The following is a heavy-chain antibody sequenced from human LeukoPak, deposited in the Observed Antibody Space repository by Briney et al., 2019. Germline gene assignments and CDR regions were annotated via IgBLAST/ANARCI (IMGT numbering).Heavy chain of an antibody. CDR3: ARQTLSSSYLPDYGMDV. CDR1: GFTFSSYG. Sequence: PGGSLRLSCAVSGFTFSSYGMHWVRQAPGKGLEWVAVIWYDGSNKYYADSVRGRFTVSRDNSKNTLYLQMNSLRVEDTAVYYCARQTLSSSYLPDYGMDVWGQGTTVTVSS. V-gene: IGHV3-33*08. J-gene: IGHJ6*02. D-gene: IGHD6-13*01. CDR2: IWYDGSNK.